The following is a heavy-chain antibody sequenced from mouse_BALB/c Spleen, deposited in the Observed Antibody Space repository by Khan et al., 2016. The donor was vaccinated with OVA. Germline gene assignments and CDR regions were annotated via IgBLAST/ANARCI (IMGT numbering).Heavy chain of an antibody. V-gene: IGHV2-6-1*01. J-gene: IGHJ4*01. CDR2: IWNDGNT. D-gene: IGHD2-10*01. CDR1: GFSLTNYG. Sequence: VQLQESGPGLVAPSQSLSITCTISGFSLTNYGVHWVCQPPGKGLEWLVVIWNDGNTAYNSALKSRLTISKDNSRSQVFLKMNSLQTDDTAMYFCARQPYYHYNIMDYWGQGTSVTVSS. CDR3: ARQPYYHYNIMDY.